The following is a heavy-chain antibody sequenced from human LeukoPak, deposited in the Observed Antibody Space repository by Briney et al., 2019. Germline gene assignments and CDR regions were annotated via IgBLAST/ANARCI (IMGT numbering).Heavy chain of an antibody. CDR1: GFTFSSYW. J-gene: IGHJ5*02. V-gene: IGHV3-74*01. D-gene: IGHD3-16*01. CDR2: INSDGSST. Sequence: GGSLRLSCAASGFTFSSYWMHWVRQAPRKGLVWVSRINSDGSSTSYADSVKGRFTISRDNAKNTLYLQMNSLRAEDTAVYYCARDLWRWFDPWGQGTLVTVSS. CDR3: ARDLWRWFDP.